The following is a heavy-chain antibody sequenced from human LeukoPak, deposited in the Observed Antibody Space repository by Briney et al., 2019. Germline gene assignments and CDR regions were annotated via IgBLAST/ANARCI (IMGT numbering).Heavy chain of an antibody. V-gene: IGHV3-49*02. CDR1: GFTFRTYW. CDR2: IRSKAYGGTT. D-gene: IGHD3-22*01. Sequence: GGSLRLSCAASGFTFRTYWMNWVRQAPGKGLEWVGFIRSKAYGGTTEYAASMKGRSTISRDDSKSIAYLQMNSLKTEDTAVYYCTRSTPYYYDSSGYYQNFVYWGQGTLVTVSS. CDR3: TRSTPYYYDSSGYYQNFVY. J-gene: IGHJ4*02.